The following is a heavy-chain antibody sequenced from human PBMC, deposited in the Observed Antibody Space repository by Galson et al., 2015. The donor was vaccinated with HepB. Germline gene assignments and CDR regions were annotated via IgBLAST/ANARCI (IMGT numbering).Heavy chain of an antibody. V-gene: IGHV3-30*03. D-gene: IGHD6-13*01. CDR1: GFSFSTYG. CDR3: ASSALIAVAASFDP. CDR2: ISNDGSNK. J-gene: IGHJ5*02. Sequence: SLRLSCAASGFSFSTYGIHWVRQAPGKGLEWVAAISNDGSNKHYAGSVWGRFTISRDNSQNTLYLQMNSLRVEDTAVYYCASSALIAVAASFDPWGQGTQVTVSS.